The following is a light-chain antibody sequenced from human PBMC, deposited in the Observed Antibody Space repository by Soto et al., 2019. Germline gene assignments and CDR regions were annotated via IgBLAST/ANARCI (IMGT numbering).Light chain of an antibody. CDR2: KAS. CDR3: QQYYTYRA. CDR1: QGISNY. Sequence: DIQLTQSPSFLSASVGDRVTITCRASQGISNYLAWYQQKPGKAPKLLIYKASTLKSGVPSRFSGSGSGTEFTLTISSLQPDDFATYYCQQYYTYRAFGQGTKVDI. V-gene: IGKV1-9*01. J-gene: IGKJ1*01.